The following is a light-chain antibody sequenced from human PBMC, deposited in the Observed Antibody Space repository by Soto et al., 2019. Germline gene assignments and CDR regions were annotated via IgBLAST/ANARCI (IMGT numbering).Light chain of an antibody. CDR3: QQYNTYSWT. CDR1: QSISNR. V-gene: IGKV1-5*03. CDR2: KAS. J-gene: IGKJ1*01. Sequence: DIQMTQFPSTLSASVGDRVTITCRASQSISNRLAWFQQKSGEAPNLLIHKASSLESGVPSRFSGSGSGTEFTLTISSLQPDDFATYYCQQYNTYSWTSGQGTRV.